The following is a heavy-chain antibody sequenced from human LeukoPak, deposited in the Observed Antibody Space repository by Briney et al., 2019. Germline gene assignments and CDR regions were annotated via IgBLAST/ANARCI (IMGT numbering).Heavy chain of an antibody. CDR3: AREGRDGYNYY. J-gene: IGHJ4*02. CDR1: GGSISSSSYY. Sequence: PSETLSLTCTVPGGSISSSSYYWGWIRQPPGKGLEWIGSIYYSGSTYYNPSLKSRVTISVDTSKNQFSLKLSSVTAADTAVYYCAREGRDGYNYYWGQGTLVTVSS. D-gene: IGHD5-24*01. V-gene: IGHV4-39*07. CDR2: IYYSGST.